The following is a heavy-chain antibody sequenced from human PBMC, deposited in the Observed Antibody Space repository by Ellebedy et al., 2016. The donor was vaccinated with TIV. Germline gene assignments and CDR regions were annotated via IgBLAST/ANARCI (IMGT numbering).Heavy chain of an antibody. V-gene: IGHV5-51*01. J-gene: IGHJ4*02. CDR1: GYSFTSYW. CDR3: ARHGGYSSSPLNY. CDR2: TYPGDSDT. Sequence: PGGSLRLSCKGSGYSFTSYWIGWVRQMPGKGLEWMGVTYPGDSDTRYSPSFQGQVTISADKSISTAYLQWSSLKASDTAIYYCARHGGYSSSPLNYWGQGTLVTVSS. D-gene: IGHD6-6*01.